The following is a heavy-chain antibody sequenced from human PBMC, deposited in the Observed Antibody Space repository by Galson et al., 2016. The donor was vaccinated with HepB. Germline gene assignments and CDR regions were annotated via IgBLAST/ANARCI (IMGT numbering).Heavy chain of an antibody. J-gene: IGHJ4*02. V-gene: IGHV1-18*01. D-gene: IGHD3-10*01. CDR1: GYTFSSPG. Sequence: VKVSCTSSGYTFSSPGITWVRQAPGQGLEWLGWSSAYNGNTRYTQKLQGRVTMTTDTSTSTAYMERRSLRSDDTAVYYCARDSPPSLYYSGSVNYLIPCDYWGQGTLVTVSS. CDR3: ARDSPPSLYYSGSVNYLIPCDY. CDR2: SSAYNGNT.